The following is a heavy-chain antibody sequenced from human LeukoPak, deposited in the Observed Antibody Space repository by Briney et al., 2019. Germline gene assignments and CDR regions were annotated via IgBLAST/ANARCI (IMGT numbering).Heavy chain of an antibody. CDR3: VRSTGYYFDY. CDR1: GFSFSSYG. CDR2: IWSDGSDK. V-gene: IGHV3-30*02. D-gene: IGHD3-22*01. J-gene: IGHJ4*02. Sequence: GGSLRLSCAASGFSFSSYGMHWVRLAPGKGLEWVAFIWSDGSDKYYADSVKGRFTISRDNSKNTVYLQMNSLRPEDTAVYYCVRSTGYYFDYWGQGTLFTVSS.